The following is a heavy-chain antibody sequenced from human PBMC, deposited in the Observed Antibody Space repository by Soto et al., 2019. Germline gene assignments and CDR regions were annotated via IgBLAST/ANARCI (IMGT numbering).Heavy chain of an antibody. V-gene: IGHV1-24*01. D-gene: IGHD3-10*01. CDR3: AKPKYRGVVVNV. CDR1: GYTLTELF. CDR2: FDPEDGQT. Sequence: SVKGSFKVAGYTLTELFIHWVRHATGKGLEWMGGFDPEDGQTVYVQKFQGRVTMTEDASTDTPYLQMNSLRAEDTAVYYCAKPKYRGVVVNVWGQGTTVTVSS. J-gene: IGHJ6*02.